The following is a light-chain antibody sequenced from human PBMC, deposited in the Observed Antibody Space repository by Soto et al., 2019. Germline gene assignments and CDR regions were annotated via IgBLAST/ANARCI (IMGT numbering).Light chain of an antibody. CDR1: QSVSSSY. V-gene: IGKV3-20*01. J-gene: IGKJ4*01. CDR3: HQYGSSPLT. CDR2: GAS. Sequence: EIVLTQATGTLPLSPGERATLSCRASQSVSSSYLAWYKQKHGQAPRLLIYGASSRATGIPDRFSGSGSGTDFTLTISTLEPEDVAVYYCHQYGSSPLTFGGGTKVEIK.